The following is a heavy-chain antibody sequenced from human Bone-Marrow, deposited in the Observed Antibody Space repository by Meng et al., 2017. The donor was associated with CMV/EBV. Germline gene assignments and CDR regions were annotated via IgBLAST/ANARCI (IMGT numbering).Heavy chain of an antibody. CDR2: INHSGST. J-gene: IGHJ4*02. CDR3: ARGDYGDDY. Sequence: SETLSLTCAVYGGSFSGYYWSWIRQPPGKGLEWIGEINHSGSTNYNPSLKSRVTISVDTSKNQFSLKLSSVTAADTAVYYCARGDYGDDYWGQGTLVTVAS. D-gene: IGHD4-17*01. CDR1: GGSFSGYY. V-gene: IGHV4-34*01.